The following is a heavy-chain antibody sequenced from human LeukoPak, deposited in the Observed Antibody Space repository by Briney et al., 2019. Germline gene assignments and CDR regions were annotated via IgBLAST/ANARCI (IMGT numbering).Heavy chain of an antibody. CDR3: ARGNEYCGGDGYFDY. CDR2: INWSGGSI. CDR1: GFNFKDFG. J-gene: IGHJ4*02. V-gene: IGHV3-20*04. D-gene: IGHD2-21*02. Sequence: GGSLRLSCAASGFNFKDFGMSWGREVPGKGLESVSGINWSGGSIGYADSVKGRFTISRDNARNSLELQMDSLRVDDTAIYYCARGNEYCGGDGYFDYWGQGTRVTVSS.